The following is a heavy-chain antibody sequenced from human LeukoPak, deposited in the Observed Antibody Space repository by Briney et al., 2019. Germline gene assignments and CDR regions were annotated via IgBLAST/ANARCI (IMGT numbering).Heavy chain of an antibody. CDR2: IKKTGSET. Sequence: GGSLRLSCAASGFTFSHFWMSWVRQAPGKGLEWVAYIKKTGSETYYVDSVRGRFTISRDNVKDSLYLQMSSLRAEDTAVYYCVRDPTRAECSDGSCYLDYWGQGILVSVSS. CDR1: GFTFSHFW. V-gene: IGHV3-7*03. D-gene: IGHD2-15*01. CDR3: VRDPTRAECSDGSCYLDY. J-gene: IGHJ4*02.